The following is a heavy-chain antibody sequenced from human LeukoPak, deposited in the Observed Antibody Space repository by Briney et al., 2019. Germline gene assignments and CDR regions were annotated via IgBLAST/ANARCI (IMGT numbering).Heavy chain of an antibody. Sequence: GGSLRLSCAGSGFTFSSYGMHWVRQAPGKGLEWVAIIWYDGSNKYYADSVKGRFTISRDNSKNTLYLQMNSLRAEDTAVYYCARWDFDYWGQGTLVTVSS. CDR3: ARWDFDY. J-gene: IGHJ4*02. D-gene: IGHD1-26*01. CDR2: IWYDGSNK. CDR1: GFTFSSYG. V-gene: IGHV3-33*08.